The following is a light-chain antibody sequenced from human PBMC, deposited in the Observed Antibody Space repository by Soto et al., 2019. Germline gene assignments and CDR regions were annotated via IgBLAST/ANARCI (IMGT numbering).Light chain of an antibody. CDR2: AAS. J-gene: IGKJ5*01. Sequence: DIQMTQSPSSVSASVGDRVTITCRARQSISSWLAWYQQKPGTVPKLLIYAASSLQSGVPSRFSGSGAGTDFTLTITSLQPEDFGTYYCQQGDSFPNTFGQGTRLEIK. V-gene: IGKV1-12*01. CDR1: QSISSW. CDR3: QQGDSFPNT.